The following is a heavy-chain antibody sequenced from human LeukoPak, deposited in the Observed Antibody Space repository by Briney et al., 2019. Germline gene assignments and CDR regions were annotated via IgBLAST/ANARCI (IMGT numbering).Heavy chain of an antibody. CDR3: ARVGIASFDY. V-gene: IGHV3-23*01. CDR1: RFTFPTHG. Sequence: GGSLRLSCAASRFTFPTHGMTWVRQAPGKGLEWVSATNPADGVTYYADSVKGRFTISRDNSKNSLYLQMNSLRVEDTAVYYGARVGIASFDYLGQGALVTVSS. D-gene: IGHD3-3*02. CDR2: TNPADGVT. J-gene: IGHJ4*02.